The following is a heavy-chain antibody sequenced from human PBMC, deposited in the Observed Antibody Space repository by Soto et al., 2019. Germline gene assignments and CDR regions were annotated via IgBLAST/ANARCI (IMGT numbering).Heavy chain of an antibody. Sequence: QVELVQYGAEVKKPGASVKVSCKASGYTFTSYGISWVRQAHGQGLEWMGWISAYNGNTNYAQKLQGRVTMTTDTSMSTAYMELRSLRSDDTAVYYCARVPLMVYARALGYWGQGTLVTVSS. V-gene: IGHV1-18*01. D-gene: IGHD2-8*01. CDR2: ISAYNGNT. J-gene: IGHJ4*02. CDR1: GYTFTSYG. CDR3: ARVPLMVYARALGY.